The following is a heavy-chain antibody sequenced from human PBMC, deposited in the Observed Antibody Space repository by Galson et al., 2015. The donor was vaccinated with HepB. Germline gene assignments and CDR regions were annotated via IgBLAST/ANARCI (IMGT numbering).Heavy chain of an antibody. V-gene: IGHV3-23*01. CDR2: ISGSGSGGST. CDR1: GFTFSSYA. D-gene: IGHD1-26*01. CDR3: AKGSETYLRSDY. J-gene: IGHJ4*02. Sequence: SLRLSCAASGFTFSSYAMSWVRQAPGKGLEWVSAISGSGSGGSTYYADSVKGRFTISRDNSKNTLYLQMNSLRAEDTAVYYCAKGSETYLRSDYWGQGTLVTVSS.